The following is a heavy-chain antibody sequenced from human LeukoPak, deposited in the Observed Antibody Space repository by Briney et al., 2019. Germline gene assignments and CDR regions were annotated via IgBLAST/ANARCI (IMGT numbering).Heavy chain of an antibody. D-gene: IGHD3-22*01. Sequence: GGSLRLSCAASGFTVSSNYMSWVRQAPGKGLEWVSAIYSGGSTYYADSVKGRFTISRDISKNTLYLQMNSLRVEDTAVYYCVREMYYYDSSGYLDGYFDLWGRGTLVTVSS. CDR3: VREMYYYDSSGYLDGYFDL. CDR1: GFTVSSNY. V-gene: IGHV3-53*01. CDR2: IYSGGST. J-gene: IGHJ2*01.